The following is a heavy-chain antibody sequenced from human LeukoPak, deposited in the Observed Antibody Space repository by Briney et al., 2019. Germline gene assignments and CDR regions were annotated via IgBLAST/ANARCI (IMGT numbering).Heavy chain of an antibody. D-gene: IGHD2-2*01. CDR1: GGTFSSYA. J-gene: IGHJ4*02. CDR3: ADLVVPAAG. V-gene: IGHV1-69*04. Sequence: ASVKVSCKASGGTFSSYAISWVRQAPGQGLEWMGRITPILGIANYAQKFQGRVTITADKSTSTAYMELSSLRSEDTAVYYCADLVVPAAGWGQGTLVTVSS. CDR2: ITPILGIA.